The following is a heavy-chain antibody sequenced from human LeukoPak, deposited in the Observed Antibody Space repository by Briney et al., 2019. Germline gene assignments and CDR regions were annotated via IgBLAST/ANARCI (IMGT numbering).Heavy chain of an antibody. CDR1: GYTFTSYG. J-gene: IGHJ6*02. D-gene: IGHD6-19*01. Sequence: GASVKVSCKASGYTFTSYGISWVRQAPGQGLEWMGWISAYNGNTNYAQKLQGRVTMTTDTSTSTAYMELRSLRSDDTAVYYCARDSSGWYELYYGMDVWGQGTTVTVSS. CDR3: ARDSSGWYELYYGMDV. CDR2: ISAYNGNT. V-gene: IGHV1-18*01.